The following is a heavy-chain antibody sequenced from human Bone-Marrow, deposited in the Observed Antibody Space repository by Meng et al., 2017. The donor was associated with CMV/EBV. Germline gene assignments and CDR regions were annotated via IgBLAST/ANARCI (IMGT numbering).Heavy chain of an antibody. V-gene: IGHV1-2*02. CDR3: ARGFYSGYDYLDAFDI. J-gene: IGHJ3*02. Sequence: ASVKVSCKASGYTFTGYYMHWVRQAPGQGLEWMGWINPNSGDTIYAQKFHGRVTMTRDTSISTAYMELSRLRSDDTAVYYCARGFYSGYDYLDAFDIWGQGTMVTVSS. CDR1: GYTFTGYY. D-gene: IGHD5-12*01. CDR2: INPNSGDT.